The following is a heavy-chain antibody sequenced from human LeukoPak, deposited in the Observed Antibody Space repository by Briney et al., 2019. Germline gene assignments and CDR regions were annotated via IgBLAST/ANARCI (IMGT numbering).Heavy chain of an antibody. Sequence: GGSLRLSCAASGFIVSGNYMSWVREAPGKGREWVSVIYNDGSTYYPASVKGRFTISRDNFMNILFLEMNSVRAEHTAVYYCARDVELSTNDPRGYFDYWGQRTLVTVPS. D-gene: IGHD1-7*01. V-gene: IGHV3-66*01. J-gene: IGHJ4*02. CDR2: IYNDGST. CDR1: GFIVSGNY. CDR3: ARDVELSTNDPRGYFDY.